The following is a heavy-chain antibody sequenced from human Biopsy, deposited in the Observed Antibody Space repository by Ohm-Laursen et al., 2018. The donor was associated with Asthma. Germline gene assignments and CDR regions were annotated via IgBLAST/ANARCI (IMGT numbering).Heavy chain of an antibody. V-gene: IGHV4-30-4*01. Sequence: TLSLTCTVSGASIKTVDHYWSWLRQPPGKGLEWFGFIHYSGSTSYNPSLKGVVTISVDTSKNQFSLKLSSVTAADTADYYCARASVAASSNWFDPWGQGTLVTVSS. CDR3: ARASVAASSNWFDP. CDR2: IHYSGST. J-gene: IGHJ5*02. D-gene: IGHD6-19*01. CDR1: GASIKTVDHY.